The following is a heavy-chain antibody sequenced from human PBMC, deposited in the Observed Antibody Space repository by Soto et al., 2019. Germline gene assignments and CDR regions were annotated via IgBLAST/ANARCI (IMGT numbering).Heavy chain of an antibody. CDR1: GFTFSSYG. CDR3: AKGEYYFDY. J-gene: IGHJ4*02. CDR2: ISYDGSNK. V-gene: IGHV3-30*18. Sequence: GGSLRLSCAASGFTFSSYGMHWVRQAPGKGLEWVAVISYDGSNKYYADSVKGRFTISRDNSKNTLYLQMNSLRAEDTAVYYCAKGEYYFDYWGQGTLVTVSS.